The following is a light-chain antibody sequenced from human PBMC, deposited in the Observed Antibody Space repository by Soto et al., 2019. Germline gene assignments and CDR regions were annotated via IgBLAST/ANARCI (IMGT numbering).Light chain of an antibody. V-gene: IGKV3-20*01. CDR2: DAS. J-gene: IGKJ1*01. CDR1: QTIRNNY. Sequence: EIVLTQSPGTLSLSPGERATLSCRASQTIRNNYLAWYQQKPGQAPRLLIYDASSRATGIPARFSGSGSGTEFTLTISSLQSEDFAVYYCQQYVSSPWAFGQGTKVDIK. CDR3: QQYVSSPWA.